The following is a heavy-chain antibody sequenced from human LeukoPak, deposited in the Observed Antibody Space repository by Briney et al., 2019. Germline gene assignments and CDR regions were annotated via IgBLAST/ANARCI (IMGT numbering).Heavy chain of an antibody. Sequence: ASVKVSCKASGYTFTGYYLHWVRQAPGQGLEWMGWIHPNSGGTSYAQNFQGRFTISRDDSKNTLYLQMNSLRAEDTAVYYCAKGGGSSGYSSLDYWGQGTLVTVSS. D-gene: IGHD3-22*01. J-gene: IGHJ4*02. CDR3: AKGGGSSGYSSLDY. CDR2: IHPNSGGT. CDR1: GYTFTGYY. V-gene: IGHV1-2*02.